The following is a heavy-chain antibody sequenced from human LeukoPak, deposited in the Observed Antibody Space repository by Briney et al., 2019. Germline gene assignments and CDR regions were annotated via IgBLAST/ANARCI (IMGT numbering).Heavy chain of an antibody. CDR1: GFTFSSYW. D-gene: IGHD2-15*01. CDR2: INQDGREK. Sequence: GGSLRLSCAASGFTFSSYWMSWVRQAPGKGLEWVANINQDGREKYYMDSVKGRFTISRDNAKNSLYLQMNSLRAEDTAVYFCARGDKFSGDYWGQGTLVTVSS. CDR3: ARGDKFSGDY. J-gene: IGHJ4*02. V-gene: IGHV3-7*04.